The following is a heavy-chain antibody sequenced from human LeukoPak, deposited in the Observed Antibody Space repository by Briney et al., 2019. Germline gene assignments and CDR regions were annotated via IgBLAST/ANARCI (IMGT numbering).Heavy chain of an antibody. D-gene: IGHD1-20*01. CDR3: AKEGRYTWNDAEGTWYFDY. CDR2: ISGSGGST. Sequence: GGSLRLSCAASGFTFSSYARSWVRQAPGKGLEWVSAISGSGGSTYYADSVRGGFTISRDNSKNTLYLQMNILRAEDTAVYYCAKEGRYTWNDAEGTWYFDYWGQGTIVTVSS. J-gene: IGHJ4*02. V-gene: IGHV3-23*01. CDR1: GFTFSSYA.